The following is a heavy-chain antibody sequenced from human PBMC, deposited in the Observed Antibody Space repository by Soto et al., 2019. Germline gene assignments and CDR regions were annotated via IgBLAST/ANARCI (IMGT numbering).Heavy chain of an antibody. CDR2: ISSSGSTI. V-gene: IGHV3-48*03. Sequence: GGSLRLSCAASGFTFSSYEMNWVRQAPGKGLEWVSYISSSGSTIYYADSVKGRFTISRDNAKNSLYLQMNSLRAEDTAVYYCARSTTIFGVVIIKGSYGMDVWGQGTTVTVSS. CDR1: GFTFSSYE. J-gene: IGHJ6*02. D-gene: IGHD3-3*01. CDR3: ARSTTIFGVVIIKGSYGMDV.